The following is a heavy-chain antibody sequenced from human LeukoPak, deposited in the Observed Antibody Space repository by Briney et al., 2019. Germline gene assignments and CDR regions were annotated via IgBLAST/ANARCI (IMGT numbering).Heavy chain of an antibody. CDR1: GFTFSSYG. D-gene: IGHD3-22*01. CDR3: ARDRSGYSIYYYYGMDV. V-gene: IGHV3-33*01. Sequence: GGSLRLSCAASGFTFSSYGMHWVRQAPGKGLEWVAVIWYDGSNKYYADSVKGRFTISRDNSKNTLYLQMNSLRAEDTAVYYCARDRSGYSIYYYYGMDVWGQGTTVTVSS. CDR2: IWYDGSNK. J-gene: IGHJ6*02.